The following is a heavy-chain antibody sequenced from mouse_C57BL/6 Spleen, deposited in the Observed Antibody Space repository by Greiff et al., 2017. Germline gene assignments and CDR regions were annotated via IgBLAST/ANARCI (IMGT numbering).Heavy chain of an antibody. CDR1: GYAFSSSW. CDR3: GGGYFGV. CDR2: IYPGDGDT. V-gene: IGHV1-82*01. Sequence: QVQLQQSGPELVKPGASVKISCKASGYAFSSSWMNWVKQRPGKGLEWIGRIYPGDGDTNYNGKFKGKATLTADKSSSTAYMQLSSLTSEDSAVYFCGGGYFGVWGTGTTVTVSS. J-gene: IGHJ1*03.